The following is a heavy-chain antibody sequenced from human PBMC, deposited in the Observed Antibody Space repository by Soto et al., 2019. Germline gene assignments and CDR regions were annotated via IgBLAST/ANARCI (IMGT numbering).Heavy chain of an antibody. J-gene: IGHJ6*03. CDR2: ISYDGSNK. CDR3: AKDGLVVPAVSPLVYYYYYYMDV. CDR1: GFTFSSYG. V-gene: IGHV3-30*18. D-gene: IGHD2-2*01. Sequence: GGSLRLSCAASGFTFSSYGMHWVRQAPGKGLEWVAVISYDGSNKYYADSVKGRFTISRDNSKNTLYLQMNSLRAEDTAVYYCAKDGLVVPAVSPLVYYYYYYMDVWGKGTTVTVSS.